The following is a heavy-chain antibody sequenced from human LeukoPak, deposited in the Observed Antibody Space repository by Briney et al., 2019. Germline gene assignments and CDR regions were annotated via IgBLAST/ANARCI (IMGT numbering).Heavy chain of an antibody. CDR2: ISGSGGST. CDR3: AKTPSRMVRGVIS. Sequence: GGSLRLSCAASGFTFSSYAVNWVRQAPGKGLEWVSAISGSGGSTYYADPVKGRFTISRDNSKNTLYLQMNSLRAEDTAVYYCAKTPSRMVRGVISWGQGTLVTVSS. CDR1: GFTFSSYA. D-gene: IGHD3-10*01. J-gene: IGHJ4*02. V-gene: IGHV3-23*01.